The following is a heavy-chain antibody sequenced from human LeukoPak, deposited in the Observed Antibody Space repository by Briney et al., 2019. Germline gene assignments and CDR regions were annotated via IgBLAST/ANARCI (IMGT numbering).Heavy chain of an antibody. D-gene: IGHD4-23*01. J-gene: IGHJ4*02. V-gene: IGHV3-21*01. CDR3: ARGGPVAY. Sequence: SVKGRFTISRDNAKNSLYLQMNSLRAEDTAVYYCARGGPVAYWGQGTLVTVSS.